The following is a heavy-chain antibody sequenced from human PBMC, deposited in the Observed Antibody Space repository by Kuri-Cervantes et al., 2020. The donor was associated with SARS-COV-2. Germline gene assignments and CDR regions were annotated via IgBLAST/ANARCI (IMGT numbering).Heavy chain of an antibody. CDR3: AGGLGYCSGSSCYTYYYYGMDV. Sequence: SVKVSCKASGGTFSSYAISWVRQAPGQGLEWMEGIIPIFGTANYAQKFQGRVTITADESTSTAYMELSSLRSEDTATYYCAGGLGYCSGSSCYTYYYYGMDVWGQGTTVTVSS. CDR2: IIPIFGTA. D-gene: IGHD2-2*02. CDR1: GGTFSSYA. J-gene: IGHJ6*02. V-gene: IGHV1-69*13.